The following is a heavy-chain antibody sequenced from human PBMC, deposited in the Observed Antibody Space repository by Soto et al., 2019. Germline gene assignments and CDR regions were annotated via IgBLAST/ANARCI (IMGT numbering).Heavy chain of an antibody. D-gene: IGHD6-13*01. CDR3: AQRKSAAGTWHWFDP. Sequence: SGPTLVKPTQTLTLTCTFSGFSLSTSGVGVGWIRQPPGKALEWLALIYWNDDKRYSPSLKSRLTITKDTSKNQVVLTMTNMDPVDTATYYCAQRKSAAGTWHWFDPWGQGTLVTVSS. V-gene: IGHV2-5*01. CDR1: GFSLSTSGVG. CDR2: IYWNDDK. J-gene: IGHJ5*02.